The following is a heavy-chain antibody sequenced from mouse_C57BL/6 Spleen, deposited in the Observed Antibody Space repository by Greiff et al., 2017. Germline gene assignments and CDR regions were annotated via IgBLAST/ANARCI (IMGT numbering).Heavy chain of an antibody. CDR1: GYSFTDYN. J-gene: IGHJ4*01. D-gene: IGHD1-1*01. CDR2: INPNYGTT. Sequence: EVKLQESGPELVKPGASVKISCKASGYSFTDYNMNWVKQSNGKSLEWIGVINPNYGTTSYNQKFKGKATLTVDQSSSTAYMQLNSLTSEDSAVYCGARMYYGSHYYAMDYWGQGTSVTVSS. CDR3: ARMYYGSHYYAMDY. V-gene: IGHV1-39*01.